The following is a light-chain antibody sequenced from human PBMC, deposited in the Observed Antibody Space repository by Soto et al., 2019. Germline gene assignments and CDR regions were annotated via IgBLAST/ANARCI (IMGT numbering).Light chain of an antibody. CDR2: DAY. CDR3: QQYSSYSPLT. V-gene: IGKV1-5*01. Sequence: DIQMTQSPSTLSASVGDRVTITCRASQSISSWLAWYQQKPGKAPKLLIYDAYSLESGTPSRTEFTLTIASVQPEDFATYYCQQYSSYSPLTFGGGTKVDIK. CDR1: QSISSW. J-gene: IGKJ4*01.